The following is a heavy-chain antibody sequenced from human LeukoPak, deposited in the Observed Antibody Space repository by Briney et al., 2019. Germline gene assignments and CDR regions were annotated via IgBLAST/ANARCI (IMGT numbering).Heavy chain of an antibody. CDR3: ARVRPAVSYGMDV. CDR2: IHYSGST. CDR1: GYSISGGYF. Sequence: SETLSLTCTVSGYSISGGYFWDWIRQPPGKELEWIARIHYSGSTYYNPSLQSRVTISVGTSRNQFSLKLSPVTAADTAVYYCARVRPAVSYGMDVWGQGTTVTVSS. J-gene: IGHJ6*02. V-gene: IGHV4-38-2*02.